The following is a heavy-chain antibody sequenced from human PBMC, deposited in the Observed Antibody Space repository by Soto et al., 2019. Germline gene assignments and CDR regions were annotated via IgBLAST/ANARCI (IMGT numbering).Heavy chain of an antibody. CDR2: VFHTGST. D-gene: IGHD2-15*01. Sequence: QLQLQESGPGLVKPSETLSLTCTVSGGSISSIPYYWGWIRQPPGGGLEWIGSVFHTGSTYYNPSLKSRVTMSVDTSNNQFSLNLSSVTAKDTSMYYCASLYYSRNSWGQGTLVIVSS. J-gene: IGHJ4*02. CDR1: GGSISSIPYY. CDR3: ASLYYSRNS. V-gene: IGHV4-39*01.